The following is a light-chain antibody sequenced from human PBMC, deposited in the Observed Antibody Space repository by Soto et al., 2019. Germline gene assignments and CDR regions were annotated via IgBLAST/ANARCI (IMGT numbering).Light chain of an antibody. CDR3: HQYGSSPQT. CDR1: QSVSSGY. J-gene: IGKJ1*01. CDR2: GAS. Sequence: EIVLTQSPGTLSLSPGARATLSCRASQSVSSGYLAWYQQKPGQAPRLLIYGASTRATGIPDRFSGVGSGTDLTLTIRRLEPEDFEVYDGHQYGSSPQTFGQGTKVDIK. V-gene: IGKV3-20*01.